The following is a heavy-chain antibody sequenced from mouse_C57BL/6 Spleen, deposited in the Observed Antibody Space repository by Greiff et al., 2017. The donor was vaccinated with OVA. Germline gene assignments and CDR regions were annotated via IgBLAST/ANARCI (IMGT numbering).Heavy chain of an antibody. D-gene: IGHD3-1*01. V-gene: IGHV1-82*01. Sequence: VQLVESGPELVQPGASVTISCKASGYAFSSSWMNWVQQRPGKGLGWIGRIYPGDGDTNYNGKFKGKATLTADKSSSTAYMQLSSVTSEDSAVYFCARSGAGLYAMDYWGQGTSVTVSS. CDR2: IYPGDGDT. CDR3: ARSGAGLYAMDY. J-gene: IGHJ4*01. CDR1: GYAFSSSW.